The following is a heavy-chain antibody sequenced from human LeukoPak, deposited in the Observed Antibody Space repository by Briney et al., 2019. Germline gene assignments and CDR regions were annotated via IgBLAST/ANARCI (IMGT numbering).Heavy chain of an antibody. Sequence: SETLSLTCTVSGGSISSSSYYWGWIRQPPGKGLEWIGSIYYSGSTYYNPSLKSRVTISVDTSKNQFSLKLSSVTAADTAVYYCARVDYYGSGSYVRSYFDYWGQGTLVTVSS. D-gene: IGHD3-10*01. CDR2: IYYSGST. V-gene: IGHV4-39*07. CDR3: ARVDYYGSGSYVRSYFDY. J-gene: IGHJ4*02. CDR1: GGSISSSSYY.